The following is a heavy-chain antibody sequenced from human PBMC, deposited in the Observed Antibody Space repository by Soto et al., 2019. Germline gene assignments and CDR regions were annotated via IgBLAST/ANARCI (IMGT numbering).Heavy chain of an antibody. CDR2: FDPEDGET. CDR3: ATKGRWYVGYYYYGMDV. V-gene: IGHV1-24*01. J-gene: IGHJ6*02. Sequence: GASLKVSCKFSGYPLTELSIHWVRQAPGKGLEWMGGFDPEDGETIYAQKFQGRVTMTEDTSTDTAYMELSSLRSEDTAVYYCATKGRWYVGYYYYGMDVWGQGTTVTVSS. D-gene: IGHD6-13*01. CDR1: GYPLTELS.